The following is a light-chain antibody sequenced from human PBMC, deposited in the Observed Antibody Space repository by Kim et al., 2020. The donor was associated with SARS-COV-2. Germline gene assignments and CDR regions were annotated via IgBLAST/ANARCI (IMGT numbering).Light chain of an antibody. V-gene: IGKV3-20*01. CDR3: QQYGRSLYT. J-gene: IGKJ2*01. CDR2: GAS. Sequence: EIVVTQSPGTLSLSPGERATLSCRASQSVNSDYLAWYQQKPGQAPSLLIYGASNRATGIPDRFSGSGSGTDFTLTISRLEPEDFAVYFCQQYGRSLYTFGQGTKLEI. CDR1: QSVNSDY.